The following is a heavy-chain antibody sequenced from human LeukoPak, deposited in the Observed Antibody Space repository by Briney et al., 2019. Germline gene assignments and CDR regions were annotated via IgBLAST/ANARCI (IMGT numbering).Heavy chain of an antibody. D-gene: IGHD2-15*01. CDR1: GGTFSSYA. CDR3: ARTPTLGYCSGGSCHGGIDY. CDR2: IIPIFGTA. V-gene: IGHV1-69*01. J-gene: IGHJ4*02. Sequence: SVKVSCKASGGTFSSYAISWVRQAPGQGLEWMGGIIPIFGTANYAQKFQGRVTITADESTSTAYMELSSLRSEDTAVYYCARTPTLGYCSGGSCHGGIDYWGQGTLVTVSS.